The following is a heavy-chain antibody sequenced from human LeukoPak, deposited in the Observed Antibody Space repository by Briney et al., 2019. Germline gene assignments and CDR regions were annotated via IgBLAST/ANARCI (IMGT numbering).Heavy chain of an antibody. CDR2: LKQDGGEK. V-gene: IGHV3-7*05. CDR1: GFTFSNYW. Sequence: PGGSLRLSCAASGFTFSNYWMSWVRQAPGKGLEWVANLKQDGGEKYYVDSVKGRFTISRDNAKTSLYLQMNSLRAEDTAVYYCARDSSPGYYDYVWGSYPRYWGQGTLVTVSS. J-gene: IGHJ4*02. D-gene: IGHD3-16*02. CDR3: ARDSSPGYYDYVWGSYPRY.